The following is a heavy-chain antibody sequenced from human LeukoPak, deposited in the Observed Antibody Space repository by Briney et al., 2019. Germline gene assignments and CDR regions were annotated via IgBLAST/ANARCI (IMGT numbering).Heavy chain of an antibody. D-gene: IGHD6-6*01. CDR2: INPSGGST. CDR3: ASTAARFRSYYYMDV. Sequence: ASVKVSCKASGYTFTSYYMHWVRQAPGQGLEWMGIINPSGGSTSYAQKFQGRVTMTRDTSTSTVYMELSSLRSEDTAVYYCASTAARFRSYYYMDVWGKGTTVTVSS. V-gene: IGHV1-46*03. CDR1: GYTFTSYY. J-gene: IGHJ6*03.